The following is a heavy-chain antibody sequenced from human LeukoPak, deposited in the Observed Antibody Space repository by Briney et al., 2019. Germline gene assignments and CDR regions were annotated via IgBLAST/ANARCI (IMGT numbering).Heavy chain of an antibody. J-gene: IGHJ4*02. V-gene: IGHV3-30*02. CDR3: VRDRDWGFDY. D-gene: IGHD3/OR15-3a*01. Sequence: GGSLRLSCAASGFTFSSYNMNWVRQAPGKGLEWVTFIRSDGSSNYYGDSVKGRFTLSRDNFKNTLSLQMNSLRAEDTAVYYCVRDRDWGFDYWGQGTLVTVSS. CDR2: IRSDGSSN. CDR1: GFTFSSYN.